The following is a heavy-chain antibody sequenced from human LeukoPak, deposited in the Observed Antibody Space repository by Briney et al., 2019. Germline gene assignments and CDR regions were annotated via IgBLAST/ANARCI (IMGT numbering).Heavy chain of an antibody. J-gene: IGHJ5*02. D-gene: IGHD2-2*01. CDR1: GGSISSSSYY. CDR2: IYHTGST. Sequence: PSETLSLTCTVSGGSISSSSYYWGWIRQPPGKGLEWIGYIYHTGSTYYNPSLKSRVTISVDTSKNQFSLRLSSVTAADTAVYYCARLQYCSGTSCYWFDPWGQGTLVTVSS. CDR3: ARLQYCSGTSCYWFDP. V-gene: IGHV4-39*07.